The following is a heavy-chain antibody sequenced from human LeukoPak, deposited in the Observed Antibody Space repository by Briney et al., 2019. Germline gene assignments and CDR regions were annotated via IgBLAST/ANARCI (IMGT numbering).Heavy chain of an antibody. CDR2: INPSGGST. J-gene: IGHJ4*02. Sequence: GASVKVSCKVSGYTLTELSMHWVRQAPGQGLEWMGIINPSGGSTSYAQKFQGRVTMTRDTSTSTVYMELSSLRSEDTAVYYCARAKYCSSTSCYSLDYWGQGTLVTVSS. CDR1: GYTLTELS. D-gene: IGHD2-2*02. V-gene: IGHV1-46*01. CDR3: ARAKYCSSTSCYSLDY.